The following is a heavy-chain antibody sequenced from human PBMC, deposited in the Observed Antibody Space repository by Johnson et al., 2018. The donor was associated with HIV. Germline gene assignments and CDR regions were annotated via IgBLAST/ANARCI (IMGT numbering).Heavy chain of an antibody. CDR2: ISYDGNNK. V-gene: IGHV3-30*14. Sequence: QVQLVESGGGLVQPGGSLRRSCAASGFTFSSYAMHWVRQAPGKGLEWVAVISYDGNNKYYADSVKGRVTISRDNSKNTLYLQMNSLRAGDTAVYYCAREAQTHAFDIWGQGTMVTVSS. D-gene: IGHD4-23*01. CDR1: GFTFSSYA. J-gene: IGHJ3*02. CDR3: AREAQTHAFDI.